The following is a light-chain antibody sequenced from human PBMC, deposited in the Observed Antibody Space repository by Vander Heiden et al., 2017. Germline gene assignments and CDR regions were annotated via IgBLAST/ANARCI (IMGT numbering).Light chain of an antibody. Sequence: DIVVTQSPATLSLSPGERATLSCRTSQSVNNYVAWYRQRPGQAPRLLIFDSSNRATGIPVRFSGSGSGTDFNLTISNLEPEDFAIYFCQQRSKWPAWTFGQGTRVEVK. V-gene: IGKV3-11*01. J-gene: IGKJ1*01. CDR2: DSS. CDR3: QQRSKWPAWT. CDR1: QSVNNY.